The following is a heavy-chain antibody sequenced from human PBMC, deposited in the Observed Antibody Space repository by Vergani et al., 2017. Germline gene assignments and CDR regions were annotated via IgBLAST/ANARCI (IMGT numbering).Heavy chain of an antibody. Sequence: QVQLVESGGGVVQPGRSLRLSCAASGFTFSSYGMHWVRQAPGKGLEWVAVISYDGSNKYYADSVKGRFTISRDNSKNTLYLQMNSLRAEDTAVYYCARATVTTDYYYCGMDVWGQGTTVTVSS. CDR3: ARATVTTDYYYCGMDV. CDR2: ISYDGSNK. D-gene: IGHD4-11*01. CDR1: GFTFSSYG. V-gene: IGHV3-30*03. J-gene: IGHJ6*02.